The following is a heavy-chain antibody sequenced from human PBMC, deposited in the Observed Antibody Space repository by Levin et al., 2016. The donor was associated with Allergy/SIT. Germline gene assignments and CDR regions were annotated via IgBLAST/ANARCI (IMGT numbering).Heavy chain of an antibody. CDR3: ARAPLYCSGGSCYPYFDY. D-gene: IGHD2-15*01. V-gene: IGHV4-61*08. CDR1: GGSISSGDYY. Sequence: SETLSLTCTVSGGSISSGDYYWSWIRQPPGKGLEWIGYIYYSGSTNYNPSLKSRVTISVDTSKNQFSLKLSSVTAADTAVYYCARAPLYCSGGSCYPYFDYWGQGTLVTVSS. CDR2: IYYSGST. J-gene: IGHJ4*02.